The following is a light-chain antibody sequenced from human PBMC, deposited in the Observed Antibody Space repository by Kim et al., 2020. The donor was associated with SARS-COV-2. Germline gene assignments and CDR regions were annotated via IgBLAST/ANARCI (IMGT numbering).Light chain of an antibody. J-gene: IGLJ3*02. CDR2: NVS. CDR3: SSFTTSGTWV. V-gene: IGLV2-14*03. Sequence: YNYVSWYQQHPSKAPKLVINNVSLRPSGVSNRFSGSKSGDTASLTISGLQAEDEGHYYCSSFTTSGTWVFGGGTQLTVL. CDR1: YNY.